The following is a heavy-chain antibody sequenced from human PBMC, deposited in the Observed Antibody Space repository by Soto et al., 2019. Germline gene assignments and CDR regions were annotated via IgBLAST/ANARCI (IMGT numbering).Heavy chain of an antibody. CDR2: ISYDGKVA. V-gene: IGHV3-30*18. CDR3: AKEGPITNWYFDY. J-gene: IGHJ4*02. D-gene: IGHD1-1*01. Sequence: QVQLVESGGGVVQPGRSLRLSGAASGFTFSSYGMHWVRQAPGKGLEWVTVISYDGKVAYYADSVKGRFTISRDNSKNTLYLQMNSLRTEDTAMYYCAKEGPITNWYFDYWGQGNLVTVSS. CDR1: GFTFSSYG.